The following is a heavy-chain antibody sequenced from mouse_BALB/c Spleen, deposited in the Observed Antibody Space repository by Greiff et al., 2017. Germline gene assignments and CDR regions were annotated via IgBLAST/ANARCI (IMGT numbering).Heavy chain of an antibody. D-gene: IGHD1-1*02. Sequence: VQLQQSGAELARPGASVKLSCKASGYTFTDYYINWVKQRTGQGLEWIGEIYPGSGNTYYNEKFKGKATLTADKSSSTAYMQLSSLTSEDSAVYFCARTGYYYYGGYFDYWGQGTTLTVSS. CDR1: GYTFTDYY. CDR2: IYPGSGNT. CDR3: ARTGYYYYGGYFDY. J-gene: IGHJ2*01. V-gene: IGHV1-77*01.